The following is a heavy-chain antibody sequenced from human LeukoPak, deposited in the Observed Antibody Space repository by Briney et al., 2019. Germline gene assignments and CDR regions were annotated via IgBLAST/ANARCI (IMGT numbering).Heavy chain of an antibody. CDR1: GGSISSGDYY. J-gene: IGHJ4*02. D-gene: IGHD1-26*01. Sequence: SQTLSLTCTVSGGSISSGDYYWSWIRQPPGKGLEWIGYIYYSGSTYYNPSLKSRVTISVDTSKNQFSLKLSSVTAADTAVYYCARLRGSYPNLDYWGQGTLVTVSS. CDR3: ARLRGSYPNLDY. CDR2: IYYSGST. V-gene: IGHV4-30-4*08.